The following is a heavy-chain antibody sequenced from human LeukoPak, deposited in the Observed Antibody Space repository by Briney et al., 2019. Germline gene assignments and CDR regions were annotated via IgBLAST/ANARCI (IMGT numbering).Heavy chain of an antibody. D-gene: IGHD5-18*01. V-gene: IGHV4-59*12. Sequence: SETLSLTCTVSGGSISSYYWSWIRQPPGKGLEWIGYIYYSGSTNYNPSLKSRVTISVDTSKNQFSLKLSSVTAADTAVYYCAREVPGYSYGPWGVYYYYYMDVWGKGTTVTVSS. CDR2: IYYSGST. CDR1: GGSISSYY. J-gene: IGHJ6*03. CDR3: AREVPGYSYGPWGVYYYYYMDV.